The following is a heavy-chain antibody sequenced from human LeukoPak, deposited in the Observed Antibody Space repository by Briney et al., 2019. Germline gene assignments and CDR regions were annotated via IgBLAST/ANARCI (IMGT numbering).Heavy chain of an antibody. CDR2: INHSGST. CDR3: ARRSFPYYDFWSGWYNWFDP. CDR1: GGSFSGYY. D-gene: IGHD3-3*01. J-gene: IGHJ5*02. Sequence: KPSETLSLTCAVCGGSFSGYYWSWIRQPPGKGLEWIGEINHSGSTNYNPSLKSRVTISVDTSKNQFSLKLSSVTAADTAVYYCARRSFPYYDFWSGWYNWFDPWGQGTLVTVSS. V-gene: IGHV4-34*01.